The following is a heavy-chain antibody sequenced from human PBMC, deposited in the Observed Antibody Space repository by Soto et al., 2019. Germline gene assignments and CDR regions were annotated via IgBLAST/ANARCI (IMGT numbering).Heavy chain of an antibody. D-gene: IGHD2-2*01. CDR1: GGSISSYY. CDR3: ARYCFGRYCSSTRGGLDY. J-gene: IGHJ4*02. V-gene: IGHV4-59*01. CDR2: IYSSGST. Sequence: QVQLQEWGPGLVKPSETLSLTCTVSGGSISSYYWSWIRQTPGKGLEWLGYIYSSGSTNYNPSLKSRVSISVDTSKNHFSLKLTSVTAADTAVYYCARYCFGRYCSSTRGGLDYWGQGTLVTVSS.